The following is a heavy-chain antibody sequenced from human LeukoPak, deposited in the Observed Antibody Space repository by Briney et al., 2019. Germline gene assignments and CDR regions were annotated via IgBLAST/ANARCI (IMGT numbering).Heavy chain of an antibody. CDR3: ARARVIPASFDD. CDR2: IYTSGRT. CDR1: GGSITFCSYY. D-gene: IGHD3-16*02. V-gene: IGHV4-61*02. Sequence: SETLSLTCTVSGGSITFCSYYWTWIRQPAGKGLEWIRRIYTSGRTFYNPSLKSRVTISMDTSMNQFSLRLNSVTAADTAVYSCARARVIPASFDDWGQGTLVTVSS. J-gene: IGHJ4*02.